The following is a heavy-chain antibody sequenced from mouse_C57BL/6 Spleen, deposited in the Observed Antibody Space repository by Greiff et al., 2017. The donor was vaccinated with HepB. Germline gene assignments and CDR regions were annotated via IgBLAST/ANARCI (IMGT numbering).Heavy chain of an antibody. CDR2: IHPNSGST. Sequence: QVQLQQPGAELVKPGASVKLSCKASGYTFTSYWMHWVKQRPGQGLEWIGMIHPNSGSTNYNEKFKSKATLTVDKSSSTAYMQLSSLTSEDSAVYYCASGLYYDYPAWFAYWGQGTLVTVSA. CDR1: GYTFTSYW. J-gene: IGHJ3*01. V-gene: IGHV1-64*01. D-gene: IGHD2-4*01. CDR3: ASGLYYDYPAWFAY.